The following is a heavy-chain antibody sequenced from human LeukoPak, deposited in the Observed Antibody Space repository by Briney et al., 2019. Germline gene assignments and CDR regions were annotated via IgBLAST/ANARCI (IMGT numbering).Heavy chain of an antibody. CDR1: GFTFSTFD. Sequence: GGSLSLSFAASGFTFSTFDMHWVRQAPGKGLEWVAVIWYDGSNENSADSVKGRFTISRDNAKNTLFLQMNSLRAEDTAVYYCAKGALRLGELSLYFDYWGQGTLVTVSS. D-gene: IGHD3-16*02. J-gene: IGHJ4*02. CDR2: IWYDGSNE. V-gene: IGHV3-33*06. CDR3: AKGALRLGELSLYFDY.